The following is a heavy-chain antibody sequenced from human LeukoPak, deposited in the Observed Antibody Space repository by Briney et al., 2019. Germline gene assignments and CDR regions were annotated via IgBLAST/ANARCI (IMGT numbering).Heavy chain of an antibody. CDR3: ARNRHYDFWSGRSDAFDI. V-gene: IGHV1-69*05. CDR2: IIPIFGTA. Sequence: SVKVSCKASGGTFSSYAISWVRQAPGQGLEWMGGIIPIFGTANYAQKFQGRVTITTDESTSTAYMELSSLRSEDTAVYYCARNRHYDFWSGRSDAFDIWGQGTIVTVSS. J-gene: IGHJ3*02. CDR1: GGTFSSYA. D-gene: IGHD3-3*01.